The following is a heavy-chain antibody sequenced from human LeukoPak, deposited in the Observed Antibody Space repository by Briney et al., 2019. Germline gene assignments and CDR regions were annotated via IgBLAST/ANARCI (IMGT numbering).Heavy chain of an antibody. Sequence: WGWIRQPPGKGLEWIGGIYYTGSTYDNPSLKSRVTISVDTSKNQFSLKLSSVTAADTAVYYCARRGGSGRAFDYWGQGTLVTVSS. CDR3: ARRGGSGRAFDY. CDR2: IYYTGST. J-gene: IGHJ4*02. V-gene: IGHV4-39*01. D-gene: IGHD1-26*01.